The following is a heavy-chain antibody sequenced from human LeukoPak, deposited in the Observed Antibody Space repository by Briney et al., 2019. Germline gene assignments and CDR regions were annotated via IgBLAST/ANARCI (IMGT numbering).Heavy chain of an antibody. J-gene: IGHJ4*02. V-gene: IGHV3-23*01. CDR2: ISGSGGST. D-gene: IGHD3-22*01. CDR3: AKEGGYDSSGLIDY. Sequence: PGGSLRLSCAASGFTFSSYAMSWVRHAPGKGLEWVSAISGSGGSTYYADSVKGRFTISRDNSKNTLYLQMNSLRAEDTAVYYCAKEGGYDSSGLIDYWGQGTLVTVSS. CDR1: GFTFSSYA.